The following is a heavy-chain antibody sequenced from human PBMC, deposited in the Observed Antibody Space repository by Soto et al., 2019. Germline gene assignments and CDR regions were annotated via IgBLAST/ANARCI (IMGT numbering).Heavy chain of an antibody. Sequence: PSETLSLTCTVSGGSISSYYWSWIRQPPGKGLEWIGYIYYSGSTNYNPSLKSRVTISVDTSKNQFSLKLSSVTAADTAVYYCARAREQWLGKRGNYFHYWGQGTLVTVPS. CDR3: ARAREQWLGKRGNYFHY. CDR1: GGSISSYY. D-gene: IGHD6-19*01. V-gene: IGHV4-59*01. CDR2: IYYSGST. J-gene: IGHJ4*02.